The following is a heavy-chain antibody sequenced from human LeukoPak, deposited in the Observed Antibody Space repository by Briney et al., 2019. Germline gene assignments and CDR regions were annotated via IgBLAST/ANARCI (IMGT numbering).Heavy chain of an antibody. CDR3: ARETPDSSSWTAFDF. CDR1: GLTVSSNY. D-gene: IGHD6-13*01. CDR2: IFPDRTT. J-gene: IGHJ4*02. V-gene: IGHV3-66*01. Sequence: TGGSLRLSCAASGLTVSSNYMTWVRQAPAKGPEWVSVIFPDRTTYYADSVKGRFTISRDNSKNTLYLQMNSLRAEDTAVYYCARETPDSSSWTAFDFWGQGTLVTVSS.